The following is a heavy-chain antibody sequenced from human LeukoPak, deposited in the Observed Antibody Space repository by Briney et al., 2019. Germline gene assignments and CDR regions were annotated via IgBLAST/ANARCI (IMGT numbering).Heavy chain of an antibody. V-gene: IGHV6-1*01. CDR2: TYYRSKWYN. D-gene: IGHD2-2*01. J-gene: IGHJ4*02. Sequence: SQTLSLTCAISGDSVSSNCAAWNWIRQSPSRGLEGLGRTYYRSKWYNDYAVSVKSRITINPDTSKTQFSLQLNSVTPEDTAVYYCARGTVVVPAAIAYYFDYWGQGTLVTVSS. CDR1: GDSVSSNCAA. CDR3: ARGTVVVPAAIAYYFDY.